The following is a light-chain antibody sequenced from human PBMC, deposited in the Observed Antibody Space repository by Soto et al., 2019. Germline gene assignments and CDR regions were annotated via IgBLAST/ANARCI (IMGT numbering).Light chain of an antibody. Sequence: QSALTQPRSVSGSPGQSVTISCTGTSSDVGGYNSVSWYQQHPGKAPKLMIYDVSKRPSGVPDRFSGSKSGNTASLTISGLQAEDEADYYCCSYAGSSTPVVFGGGTKLTVL. CDR1: SSDVGGYNS. CDR2: DVS. V-gene: IGLV2-11*01. CDR3: CSYAGSSTPVV. J-gene: IGLJ2*01.